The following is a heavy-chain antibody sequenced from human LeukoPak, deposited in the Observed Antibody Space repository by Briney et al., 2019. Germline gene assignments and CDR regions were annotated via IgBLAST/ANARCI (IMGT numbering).Heavy chain of an antibody. Sequence: GASVTVSFTASGGTFSSYAISWVRQAPGQGLEWMGGIIPIFGTANYAQKFQGRVTITADESTSTAYMELSSLRSEDTAVYYCAIAYCGGDCYTDYYYGMDVWGQGTTVTVSS. V-gene: IGHV1-69*13. CDR1: GGTFSSYA. J-gene: IGHJ6*02. D-gene: IGHD2-21*02. CDR3: AIAYCGGDCYTDYYYGMDV. CDR2: IIPIFGTA.